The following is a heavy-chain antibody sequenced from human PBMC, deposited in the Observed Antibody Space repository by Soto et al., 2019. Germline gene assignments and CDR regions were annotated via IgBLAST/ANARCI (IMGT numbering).Heavy chain of an antibody. CDR1: GGSFSGYY. CDR2: INHSGST. D-gene: IGHD3-3*01. V-gene: IGHV4-34*01. CDR3: ARGLYYDFWSGYHNWFDP. Sequence: SETVSLTCAVYGGSFSGYYWSWIRQPPGKGLEWLGEINHSGSTNYNPSLKSRVTISVDTSKNQFSLKLSSVTAADTAVYYCARGLYYDFWSGYHNWFDPWGQGTLDTVSS. J-gene: IGHJ5*02.